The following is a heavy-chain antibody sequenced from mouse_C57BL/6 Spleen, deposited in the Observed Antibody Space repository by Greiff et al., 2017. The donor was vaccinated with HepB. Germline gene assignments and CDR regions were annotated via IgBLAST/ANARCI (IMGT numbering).Heavy chain of an antibody. CDR2: IDPSDSYT. V-gene: IGHV1-59*01. J-gene: IGHJ2*01. Sequence: VQLQQPGAELVRPGTSVKLSCKASGYTFTSYWMHWVKQRPGQGLEWIGVIDPSDSYTNYNQKFKGNATLTVDTSPSTAYMQRSSLTSEDSAVYYCARNGLGRGYFDYWGQGTTLTVSS. D-gene: IGHD4-1*01. CDR3: ARNGLGRGYFDY. CDR1: GYTFTSYW.